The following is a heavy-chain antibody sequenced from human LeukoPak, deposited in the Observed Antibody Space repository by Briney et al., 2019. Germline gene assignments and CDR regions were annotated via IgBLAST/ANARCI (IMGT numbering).Heavy chain of an antibody. Sequence: SVNVSCKASGYTFTSYGISWVRQASGQGLEWMGGIIPIFGTANYAQKFQGRVTITADESTSTAYMELSSLRSEDTAVYYCARDGNSDYYYYGMDVWGQGTTVTVSS. V-gene: IGHV1-69*13. CDR1: GYTFTSYG. J-gene: IGHJ6*02. D-gene: IGHD4-23*01. CDR3: ARDGNSDYYYYGMDV. CDR2: IIPIFGTA.